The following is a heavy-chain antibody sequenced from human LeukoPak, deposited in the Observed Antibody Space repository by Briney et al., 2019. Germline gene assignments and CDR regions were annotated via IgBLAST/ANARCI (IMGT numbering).Heavy chain of an antibody. Sequence: GGSLRLSCAASGFTVNSNYMSWVRQAPGKGLEWVSLIYTGGSTYYADSVKGRFTISRDNSKDTLYLQMNSLRPEDTAVYYCARGFGKVAANVFGGYTMDVWGQGTTVTVSS. J-gene: IGHJ6*02. D-gene: IGHD6-6*01. CDR1: GFTVNSNY. CDR3: ARGFGKVAANVFGGYTMDV. V-gene: IGHV3-66*02. CDR2: IYTGGST.